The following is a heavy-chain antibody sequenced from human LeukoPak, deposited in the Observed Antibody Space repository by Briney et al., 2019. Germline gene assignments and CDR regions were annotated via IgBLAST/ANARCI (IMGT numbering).Heavy chain of an antibody. CDR1: GSTSRSYA. Sequence: GGPLRPSCAASGSTSRSYAIHGFGQVQGKGLEWVAFIRYDGSNKYYADSVKGRFTISRDNSKNTLYLQMNSLRAEDTAVYYCAGLTLSYWGQGTLVTVSS. CDR2: IRYDGSNK. D-gene: IGHD3-22*01. J-gene: IGHJ4*02. CDR3: AGLTLSY. V-gene: IGHV3-30*02.